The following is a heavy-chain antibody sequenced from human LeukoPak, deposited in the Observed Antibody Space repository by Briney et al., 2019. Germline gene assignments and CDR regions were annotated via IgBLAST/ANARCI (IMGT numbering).Heavy chain of an antibody. J-gene: IGHJ4*02. V-gene: IGHV3-21*01. Sequence: GGSLRLSCAASGFTFSSYSMNWVRQAPGKGLEWVSSISSGTNYIYYADSVKGRFTISRDNAKNSLYLQMNNLRAEDTAVYYCARVPSDYWGQGTLVTVSS. CDR1: GFTFSSYS. CDR3: ARVPSDY. CDR2: ISSGTNYI.